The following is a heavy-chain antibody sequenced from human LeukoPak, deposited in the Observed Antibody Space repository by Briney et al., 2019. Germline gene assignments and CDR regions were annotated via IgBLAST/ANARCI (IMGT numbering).Heavy chain of an antibody. J-gene: IGHJ4*02. Sequence: GGSLRLSCATSGFTFSSAWMNWVRQAPGKGLEWVGRIKSKVDGATVDYAAPAKGRSTILRDDSENVLYLQMNSLKTEDTAVYYCAADVPEPTAPIDYWGQGTLVTVSS. D-gene: IGHD2-2*01. CDR3: AADVPEPTAPIDY. CDR1: GFTFSSAW. V-gene: IGHV3-15*01. CDR2: IKSKVDGATV.